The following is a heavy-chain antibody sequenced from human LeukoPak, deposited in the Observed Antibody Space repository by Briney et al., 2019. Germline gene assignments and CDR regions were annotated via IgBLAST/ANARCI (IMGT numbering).Heavy chain of an antibody. CDR3: ARARGYSYGLYYFDY. V-gene: IGHV3-30-3*01. D-gene: IGHD5-18*01. J-gene: IGHJ4*02. CDR2: ISYYGSKK. CDR1: GFTFSSYA. Sequence: GGSLRLSCAVSGFTFSSYAMHWVRQAPGKGLGWVAVISYYGSKKSYADSAKGRRPISRDNSKNTLYLQMKSLRTEDMAVYYCARARGYSYGLYYFDYWGQGTLVTVSS.